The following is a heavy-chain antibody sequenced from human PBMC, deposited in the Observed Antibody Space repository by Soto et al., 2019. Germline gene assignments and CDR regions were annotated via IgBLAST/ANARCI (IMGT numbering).Heavy chain of an antibody. CDR2: IRNEANAYST. V-gene: IGHV3-72*01. J-gene: IGHJ4*01. CDR3: ARGRFFGSGSYQRGDFDH. Sequence: VQLVESGGGLVQPGGSLRLSCAASGFTFSDHFMDWVRQAPGKGLEWVGRIRNEANAYSTEYAASVKGRFTVSRDNSKNELYLQMSSLKTEDTAVYYCARGRFFGSGSYQRGDFDHWGHGTLVTVSS. CDR1: GFTFSDHF. D-gene: IGHD3-10*01.